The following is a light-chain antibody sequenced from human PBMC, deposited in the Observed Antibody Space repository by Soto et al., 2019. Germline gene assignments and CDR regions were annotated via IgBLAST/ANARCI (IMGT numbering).Light chain of an antibody. V-gene: IGKV3-15*01. Sequence: EILMPQSPATLSVSPGEGATLSCRASQSVSSNLAWYQQKPGQAPRLLIYGASTRATGIPARFSGSGSGTESTLTISSLQSEDFAVYYCQQYNNWPPLTFGGGTKVEIK. CDR3: QQYNNWPPLT. CDR1: QSVSSN. CDR2: GAS. J-gene: IGKJ4*01.